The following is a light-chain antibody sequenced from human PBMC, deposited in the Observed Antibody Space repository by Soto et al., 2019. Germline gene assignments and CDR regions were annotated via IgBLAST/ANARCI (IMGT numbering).Light chain of an antibody. Sequence: QSALTQTPSASGSPGQSVAISCTGTSSNVGGYNNISWYQHHPGKAPKLMIYDVNKLPSGVPDRFSGSKSGNTASLTVSGLQAEDEADYYGSSDSCSSNVFGAGTQVTVL. CDR2: DVN. CDR1: SSNVGGYNN. V-gene: IGLV2-8*01. CDR3: SSDSCSSNV. J-gene: IGLJ1*01.